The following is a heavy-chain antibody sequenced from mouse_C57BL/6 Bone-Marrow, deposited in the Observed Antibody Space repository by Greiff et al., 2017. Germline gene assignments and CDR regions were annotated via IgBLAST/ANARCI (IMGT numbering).Heavy chain of an antibody. CDR1: GFTFSDYY. CDR2: INYDGSST. Sequence: DVQLQESEGGLVQPGSSMKLSCTASGFTFSDYYMAWVRQVPEKGLEWVANINYDGSSTYYLDSLKSRFIISRDNAKNILYLQMSSLKSEDTATYYCARGNYYGSDVWGTGTTVTVSS. D-gene: IGHD1-1*01. J-gene: IGHJ1*03. V-gene: IGHV5-16*01. CDR3: ARGNYYGSDV.